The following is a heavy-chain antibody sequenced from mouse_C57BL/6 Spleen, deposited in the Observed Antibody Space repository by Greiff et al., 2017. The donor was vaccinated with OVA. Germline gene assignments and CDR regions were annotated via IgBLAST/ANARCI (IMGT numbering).Heavy chain of an antibody. Sequence: QVQLKESGAELARPGASVKLSCKASGYTFTSYGISWVKQRTGQSLEWIGEIYPRTGNTYYNQKFKGKATLTADKSSSTAYMELRRLTSEDSAVYFCARSPGYGFAYWGQGTLVTVSA. CDR1: GYTFTSYG. V-gene: IGHV1-81*01. CDR2: IYPRTGNT. CDR3: ARSPGYGFAY. D-gene: IGHD3-2*02. J-gene: IGHJ3*01.